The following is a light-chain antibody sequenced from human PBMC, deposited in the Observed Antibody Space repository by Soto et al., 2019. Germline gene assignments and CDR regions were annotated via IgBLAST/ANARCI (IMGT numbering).Light chain of an antibody. CDR3: SSYTTSSTWV. Sequence: QSALTQPASVSGSPGQSITICCTGTSSDVGGYNYVSWYQQHPGKAPKLMIYEVNNRPSGVSNRFSGSKSGNTASLTISGLQAEDEADYYCSSYTTSSTWVFGGGTKLTVL. V-gene: IGLV2-14*01. J-gene: IGLJ3*02. CDR2: EVN. CDR1: SSDVGGYNY.